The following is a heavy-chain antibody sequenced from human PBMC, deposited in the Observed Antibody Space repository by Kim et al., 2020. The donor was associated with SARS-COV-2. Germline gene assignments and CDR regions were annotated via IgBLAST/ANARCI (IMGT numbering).Heavy chain of an antibody. CDR2: GSST. J-gene: IGHJ4*02. D-gene: IGHD6-19*01. V-gene: IGHV3-74*01. Sequence: GSSTSYADSVKGRFTISRDNAKNTLYLQMNSLRAEDTAVYYCARRQWLDYWGQGTLVTVSS. CDR3: ARRQWLDY.